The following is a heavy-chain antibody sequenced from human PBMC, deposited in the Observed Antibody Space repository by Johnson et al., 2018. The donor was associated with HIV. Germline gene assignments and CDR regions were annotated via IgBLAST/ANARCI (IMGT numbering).Heavy chain of an antibody. V-gene: IGHV3-23*04. CDR1: GFTLSSYA. J-gene: IGHJ3*01. CDR2: ISGSGGST. D-gene: IGHD3-10*01. Sequence: EVQLVESGGGMVQPGGSLRLSCAASGFTLSSYAMSWVRQAPGKGLEWVSGISGSGGSTYYADSVKGRFTISRDNSTNTLYLQINSLRAEDTAIYYCAKDRQAANYGAFDVWGQVTMVTGSS. CDR3: AKDRQAANYGAFDV.